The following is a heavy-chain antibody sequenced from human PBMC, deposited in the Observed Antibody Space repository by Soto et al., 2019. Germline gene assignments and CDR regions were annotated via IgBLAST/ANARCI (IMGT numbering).Heavy chain of an antibody. CDR2: IYYSGTT. V-gene: IGHV4-30-4*01. J-gene: IGHJ4*02. CDR3: AKSGDSAGWGIDF. Sequence: PSETLSLTCTVSGGSISSADFFWTWLRQPPGKGLEWLGYIYYSGTTYYNPSLKGRLIISIDTSRNQFSLSLNSVTAADTAVYYCAKSGDSAGWGIDFWGQGTLVTVSS. D-gene: IGHD6-19*01. CDR1: GGSISSADFF.